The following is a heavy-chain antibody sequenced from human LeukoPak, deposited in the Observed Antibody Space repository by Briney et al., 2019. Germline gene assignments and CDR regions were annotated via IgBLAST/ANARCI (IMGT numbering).Heavy chain of an antibody. CDR2: ISPSGDIT. Sequence: PGGSLRLSCAASGFTFSSYSMNWVRQAPGKGLVWVSGISPSGDITYYADSVKGRFTISRDNSKNTLYLEVISLTAEDTAVYYCAKDDAWLRFGEWSQGTLVTVSS. CDR3: AKDDAWLRFGE. V-gene: IGHV3-23*01. J-gene: IGHJ4*02. D-gene: IGHD3-10*01. CDR1: GFTFSSYS.